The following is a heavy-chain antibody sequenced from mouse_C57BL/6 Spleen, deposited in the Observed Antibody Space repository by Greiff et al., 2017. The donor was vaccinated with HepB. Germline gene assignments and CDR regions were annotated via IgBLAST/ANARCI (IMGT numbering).Heavy chain of an antibody. CDR3: AKPLYYEYDWFAY. J-gene: IGHJ3*01. CDR1: GYTFTSYT. V-gene: IGHV1-4*01. CDR2: INPSSGYT. Sequence: VKLMESGAELARPGASVKMSCKASGYTFTSYTMHWVKQRPGQGLEWIGYINPSSGYTKYNQKFKDKATLTADKSSSTAYMQLSSLTSEDSAVYYCAKPLYYEYDWFAYWGQGTLVTVSA. D-gene: IGHD2-4*01.